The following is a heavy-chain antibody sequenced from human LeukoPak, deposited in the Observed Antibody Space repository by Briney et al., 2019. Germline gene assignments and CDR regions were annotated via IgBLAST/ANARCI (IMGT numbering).Heavy chain of an antibody. D-gene: IGHD6-19*01. V-gene: IGHV3-72*01. CDR2: IKTKAQSYTT. CDR1: GFTFSSYS. J-gene: IGHJ4*02. Sequence: GGSLRLSCAASGFTFSSYSINWVRQAPGKGLEWLGRIKTKAQSYTTEYAASVKGRFTLSRDDSHNSLFLQMNGLKTDDTAMYYCVSDSSGSLYWGQGTLVTVSS. CDR3: VSDSSGSLY.